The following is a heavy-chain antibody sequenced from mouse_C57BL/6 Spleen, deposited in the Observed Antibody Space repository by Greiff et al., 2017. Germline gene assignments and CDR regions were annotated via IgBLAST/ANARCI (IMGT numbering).Heavy chain of an antibody. J-gene: IGHJ2*01. V-gene: IGHV1-69*01. CDR2: IDPSDSYT. Sequence: QVQLKQPGAELVMPGASVKLSCKASGYTFTSYWMHWVKQRPGQGLEWIGEIDPSDSYTNYNQKFKGKSTLTVDKSSSTAYMQLSSLTSEDSAVYYCARRDYWGRNATLTVSS. CDR1: GYTFTSYW. CDR3: ARRDY.